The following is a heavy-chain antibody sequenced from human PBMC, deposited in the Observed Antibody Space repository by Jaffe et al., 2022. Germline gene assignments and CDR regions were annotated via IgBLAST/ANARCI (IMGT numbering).Heavy chain of an antibody. CDR2: VSPTGRT. CDR1: GASISMNMNYF. J-gene: IGHJ5*02. D-gene: IGHD2-15*01. V-gene: IGHV4-61*02. Sequence: QVQLQESGPGLVRPSQTLSLTCTVSGASISMNMNYFWNWIRQPAGKELEWIGRVSPTGRTAYNPSLKSRVSISFDRSKNQFSLTLTSVTASDTAMYYCARDLCSAGNCYPGNWFGPWGQGTQVTVSS. CDR3: ARDLCSAGNCYPGNWFGP.